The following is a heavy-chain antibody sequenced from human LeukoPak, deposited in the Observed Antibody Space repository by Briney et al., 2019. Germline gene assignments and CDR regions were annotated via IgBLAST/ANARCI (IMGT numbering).Heavy chain of an antibody. V-gene: IGHV3-7*03. CDR3: ARSSYSSSSSV. D-gene: IGHD6-6*01. CDR1: GFTFGGFW. J-gene: IGHJ3*01. CDR2: INSDGSGG. Sequence: GGSLGLSWEVSGFTFGGFWLSWSGRAPGRGREWVASINSDGSGGYYADVVKGRFTISRDNAKNSLYLQINSLRAEDTAVYYCARSSYSSSSSVWGQGTMVTVSS.